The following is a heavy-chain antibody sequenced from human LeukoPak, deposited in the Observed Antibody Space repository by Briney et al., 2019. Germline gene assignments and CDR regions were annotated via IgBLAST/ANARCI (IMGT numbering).Heavy chain of an antibody. D-gene: IGHD5-18*01. CDR1: GGTLSTHA. J-gene: IGHJ5*02. CDR2: IILISPTA. Sequence: SVKVSCKASGGTLSTHAVSWVRQAPGQGLEWMGGIILISPTANYAQKFQDRVTITMDQYATYMELSSLRSDDTAVYYCATGRVSDTTLVSWFDTWGQGTLVTVSS. CDR3: ATGRVSDTTLVSWFDT. V-gene: IGHV1-69*05.